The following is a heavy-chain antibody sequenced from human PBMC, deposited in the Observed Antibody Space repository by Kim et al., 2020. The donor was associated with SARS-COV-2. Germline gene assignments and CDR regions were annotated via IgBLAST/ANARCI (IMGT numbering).Heavy chain of an antibody. D-gene: IGHD5-12*01. V-gene: IGHV4-34*01. Sequence: SETLSLTCAVYGGSFSGYYWSWIRQPPGKGLEWIGEINHSGSTNYNPSLKSRVTISVDTSKNQFSLKLSSVTAADTAVYYCARGRTYPMATITGPFDYWGQGTLVTVSS. CDR1: GGSFSGYY. CDR2: INHSGST. J-gene: IGHJ4*02. CDR3: ARGRTYPMATITGPFDY.